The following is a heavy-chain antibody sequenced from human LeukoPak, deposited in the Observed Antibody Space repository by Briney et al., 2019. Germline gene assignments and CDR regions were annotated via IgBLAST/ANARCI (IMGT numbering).Heavy chain of an antibody. V-gene: IGHV3-30-3*01. CDR1: GFTFSSYA. CDR2: ISYDGSNK. Sequence: PGRSLRLSCAASGFTFSSYAMHWVRQAPGKGLEWVAVISYDGSNKYYADSVKGRFTISRDNSKNTLYLQMNSLRAEDTAVYYCARLREVTSVDYYYYGMDVWGQGTTVTVSS. J-gene: IGHJ6*02. CDR3: ARLREVTSVDYYYYGMDV. D-gene: IGHD4-23*01.